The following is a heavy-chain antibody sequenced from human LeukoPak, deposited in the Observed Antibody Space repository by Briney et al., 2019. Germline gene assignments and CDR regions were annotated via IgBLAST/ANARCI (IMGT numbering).Heavy chain of an antibody. J-gene: IGHJ4*02. CDR1: GFTFSSYA. CDR3: ARGSSGYPRYFDY. D-gene: IGHD3-22*01. CDR2: ISYDGSNK. Sequence: GGSLRLSCAASGFTFSSYAMHWVRQAPGKGPEWVAVISYDGSNKYYADSVKGRFTISRDNSKNTLYLQMNSLRAEDTAVYYCARGSSGYPRYFDYGGQGTLVTVSA. V-gene: IGHV3-30-3*01.